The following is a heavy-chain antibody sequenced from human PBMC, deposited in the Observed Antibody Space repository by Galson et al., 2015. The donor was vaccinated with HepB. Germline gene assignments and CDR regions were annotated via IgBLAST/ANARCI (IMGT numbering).Heavy chain of an antibody. Sequence: SVKVSCKASGYTFTSYAMNWVRQAPGQGLEWMGWINTNTGNPTYAQGFTGRFVFSLDTSVSTAYLQISSLKAEDTAVYYCGIRIAAAGSEPFPDYWGQGTLVTVSS. CDR3: GIRIAAAGSEPFPDY. CDR1: GYTFTSYA. V-gene: IGHV7-4-1*02. CDR2: INTNTGNP. D-gene: IGHD6-13*01. J-gene: IGHJ4*02.